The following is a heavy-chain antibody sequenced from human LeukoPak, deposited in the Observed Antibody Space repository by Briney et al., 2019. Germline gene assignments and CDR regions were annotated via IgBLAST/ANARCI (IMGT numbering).Heavy chain of an antibody. J-gene: IGHJ4*02. CDR1: GGSISSGDYY. CDR3: ARSGKYHASDY. D-gene: IGHD2-2*01. Sequence: SETLSLTCTVSGGSISSGDYYWSWIRQPPGKGLEWIGYIYYSGSTYYNPSLKSRVTISVDTSKNQFSLKLSSVTAADTAVYYCARSGKYHASDYWGQGTLVAVSS. CDR2: IYYSGST. V-gene: IGHV4-30-4*08.